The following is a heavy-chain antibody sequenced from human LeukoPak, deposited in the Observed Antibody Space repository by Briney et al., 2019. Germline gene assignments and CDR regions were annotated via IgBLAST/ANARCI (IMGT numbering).Heavy chain of an antibody. D-gene: IGHD3-10*01. V-gene: IGHV3-30*02. CDR2: IRYDGTNK. CDR1: GFTLSSYG. Sequence: GGSLRLSCAASGFTLSSYGMHWVRQAPGKGLEWVAFIRYDGTNKYYADSVKGRFTISRDNSKNTLYLQMNSLRAEDTAVYYCAEVAGESYHYYYLDVWGKGTTVTVSS. CDR3: AEVAGESYHYYYLDV. J-gene: IGHJ6*03.